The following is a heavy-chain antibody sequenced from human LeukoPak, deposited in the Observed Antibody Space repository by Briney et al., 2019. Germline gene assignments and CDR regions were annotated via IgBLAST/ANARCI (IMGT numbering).Heavy chain of an antibody. D-gene: IGHD2-2*02. J-gene: IGHJ4*02. Sequence: SETLSLTCTVSGYSISSGYHWGWIRQPPGKGLEWIGSSYHSGSTYYNPSLKSRVTISVDTSKNQFSLKLSSVTAADTAVYYCARYCSSTSCYRGYDYWGQGTLVTVSS. CDR2: SYHSGST. V-gene: IGHV4-38-2*02. CDR1: GYSISSGYH. CDR3: ARYCSSTSCYRGYDY.